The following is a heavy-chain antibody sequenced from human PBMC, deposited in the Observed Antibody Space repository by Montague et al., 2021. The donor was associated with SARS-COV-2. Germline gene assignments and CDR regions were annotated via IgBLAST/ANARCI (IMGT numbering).Heavy chain of an antibody. V-gene: IGHV4-59*01. CDR3: AREGLHNWFDP. CDR1: NGSIHSYY. J-gene: IGHJ5*02. Sequence: SETLSLTCTVSNGSIHSYYWSWVRQPPGKRLEWIGYIYYRGSTNYNPSLESRVTMSIDTSKNQFSLKLRSVTAADTAVYFCAREGLHNWFDPWGQGTLVIVSS. CDR2: IYYRGST.